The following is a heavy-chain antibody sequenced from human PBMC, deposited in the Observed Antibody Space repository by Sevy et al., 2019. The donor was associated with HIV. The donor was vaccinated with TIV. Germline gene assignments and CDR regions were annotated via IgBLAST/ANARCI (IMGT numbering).Heavy chain of an antibody. CDR1: RFIFNDYG. CDR2: IQYDGNDK. D-gene: IGHD6-13*01. CDR3: AKNTAAAGAGGFDY. V-gene: IGHV3-30*02. J-gene: IGHJ4*02. Sequence: GGSLRLSCAASRFIFNDYGMHWVRQAPGKGLEWVAFIQYDGNDKYYADSMRGRFTISRDNSKNMLFLQMNSLGSEDTAMYYCAKNTAAAGAGGFDYWGQGTLVTVSS.